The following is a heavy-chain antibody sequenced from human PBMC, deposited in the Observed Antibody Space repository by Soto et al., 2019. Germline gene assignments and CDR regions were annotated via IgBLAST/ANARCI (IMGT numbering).Heavy chain of an antibody. CDR1: GYTFTSYG. Sequence: QVQLVPSGAEVKKPGASVTVSCKASGYTFTSYGISLVRQAPGQAREWMGWISAYNGNTNYEQNIMARVTMTTDASTSKDYMELRSLRSADTAVYYCARDFPVLDNGMDVWGQGTTVTVSS. CDR2: ISAYNGNT. V-gene: IGHV1-18*01. D-gene: IGHD2-8*01. J-gene: IGHJ6*02. CDR3: ARDFPVLDNGMDV.